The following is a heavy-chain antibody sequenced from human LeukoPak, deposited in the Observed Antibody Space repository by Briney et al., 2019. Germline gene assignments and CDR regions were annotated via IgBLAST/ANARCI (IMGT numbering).Heavy chain of an antibody. J-gene: IGHJ4*02. Sequence: SETLSLTCTLSGGPISSSSYYWGWIRQPPGKGLVGIRRIYYSGSTYYNTSLQSRVTISVDTSKNQFSLKLNSVTAEDTAVYYCARLGRSGWYWAYWGQGTLVTVSS. V-gene: IGHV4-39*01. CDR1: GGPISSSSYY. CDR3: ARLGRSGWYWAY. CDR2: IYYSGST. D-gene: IGHD6-19*01.